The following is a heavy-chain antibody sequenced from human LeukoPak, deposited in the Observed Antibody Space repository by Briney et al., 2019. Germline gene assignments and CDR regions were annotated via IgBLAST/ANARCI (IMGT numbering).Heavy chain of an antibody. Sequence: GRSLRLSCAASGFTFSSYGMHWVRQAPGKGLEWVAVISYDGSNKYYADSVKGRFTISRDNSRNTLYLQMNSLRAEDTAVYYCAKATDDYYYYYGMDVWGQGTTVTVSS. D-gene: IGHD4-11*01. CDR3: AKATDDYYYYYGMDV. CDR2: ISYDGSNK. CDR1: GFTFSSYG. V-gene: IGHV3-30*18. J-gene: IGHJ6*02.